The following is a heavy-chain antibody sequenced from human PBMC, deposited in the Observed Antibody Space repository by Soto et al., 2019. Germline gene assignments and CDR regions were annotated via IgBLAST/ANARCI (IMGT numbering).Heavy chain of an antibody. Sequence: SETLSLTCAVSGGSISSSNWWSWVRQPPGKGLEWIGEIYHSGSTNYNPSLKSRVTISVDTSKNQFSLKLSSVTAADTAVYYCARGTIAVAGFDYWGQGTLVTVSS. D-gene: IGHD6-19*01. CDR1: GGSISSSNW. CDR2: IYHSGST. V-gene: IGHV4-4*02. CDR3: ARGTIAVAGFDY. J-gene: IGHJ4*02.